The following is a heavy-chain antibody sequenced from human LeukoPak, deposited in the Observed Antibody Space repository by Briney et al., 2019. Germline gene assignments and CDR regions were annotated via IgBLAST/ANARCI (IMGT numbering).Heavy chain of an antibody. V-gene: IGHV4-61*02. J-gene: IGHJ5*02. Sequence: SETLSLTCTVSGGSISSGSYYWSWIRQPAGKGLEWIGRIYTSGSTNYNPSLKSRVTISVDTSKNQFSLKLSSVTAADTAVYYCARSRMVRGVIEFDPWSQGTLVTVSS. CDR2: IYTSGST. CDR3: ARSRMVRGVIEFDP. CDR1: GGSISSGSYY. D-gene: IGHD3-10*01.